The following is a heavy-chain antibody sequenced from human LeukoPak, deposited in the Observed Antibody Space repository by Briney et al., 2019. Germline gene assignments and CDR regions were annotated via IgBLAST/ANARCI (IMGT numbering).Heavy chain of an antibody. D-gene: IGHD2-15*01. Sequence: PSETLSLTCTVSGGSISSSSYYWGWIRQPPGKGLEWIGSIYYSGSTYYNPSLKSRVTISVDTSKNQFSLKLSSVTAADTAVYYCARHPHVVVVAATHWGQGTLVTVSS. J-gene: IGHJ4*02. V-gene: IGHV4-39*01. CDR3: ARHPHVVVVAATH. CDR2: IYYSGST. CDR1: GGSISSSSYY.